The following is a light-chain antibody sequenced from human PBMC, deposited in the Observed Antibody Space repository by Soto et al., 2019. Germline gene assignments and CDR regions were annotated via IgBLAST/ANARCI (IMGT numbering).Light chain of an antibody. Sequence: DIQMTQSPSTLSASVGDRVTITCRASQSISSWLAWYQQKPGKAPKLLMYDASSLHSGVPSTFSGGGSGTEFTLTISSLQPDDFATYYCQQYNGYPWTFGQGTKVDIK. J-gene: IGKJ1*01. V-gene: IGKV1-5*01. CDR2: DAS. CDR1: QSISSW. CDR3: QQYNGYPWT.